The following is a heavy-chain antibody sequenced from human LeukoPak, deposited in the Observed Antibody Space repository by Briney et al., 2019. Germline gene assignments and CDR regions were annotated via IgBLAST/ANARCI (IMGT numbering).Heavy chain of an antibody. J-gene: IGHJ3*02. CDR3: ARDKKALGAFDI. CDR1: GYTFTDYY. CDR2: IYPNSGGT. V-gene: IGHV1-2*02. D-gene: IGHD7-27*01. Sequence: GASVKVSCKASGYTFTDYYMHWVRQAPGQGLEWMGWIYPNSGGTNYAQKFQGRVTMTRDTSISTAYMELSRLRSDDTAVYYCARDKKALGAFDIWGQGTMVTVSS.